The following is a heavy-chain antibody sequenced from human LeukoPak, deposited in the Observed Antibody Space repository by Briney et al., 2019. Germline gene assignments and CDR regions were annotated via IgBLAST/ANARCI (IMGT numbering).Heavy chain of an antibody. V-gene: IGHV4-34*01. Sequence: ETLSLTCAVYGGSFSGYYWSWIRQPPGKGLEWIGEVSHSGSTSYNPSLKSRVTISVDTSKNQFSLKLSSVTAADTAVYYCARENSSGYYFLYWYFDLWGRGTLVTVSS. CDR2: VSHSGST. CDR3: ARENSSGYYFLYWYFDL. D-gene: IGHD3-22*01. CDR1: GGSFSGYY. J-gene: IGHJ2*01.